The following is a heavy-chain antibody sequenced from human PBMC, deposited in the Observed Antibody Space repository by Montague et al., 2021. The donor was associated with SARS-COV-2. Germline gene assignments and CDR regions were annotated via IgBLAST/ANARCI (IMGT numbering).Heavy chain of an antibody. CDR2: IYYSGST. Sequence: SDTLSLTRTVSGGSISGYYWSWIRQSPGKGLEWIGYIYYSGSTKYNPLLESRVTVSVDRSKNQVSLKLTSVTAADTAVYYCATLLRSCTNAVCRTYYYYAMDVWGQGTTVTVSS. CDR1: GGSISGYY. CDR3: ATLLRSCTNAVCRTYYYYAMDV. J-gene: IGHJ6*02. V-gene: IGHV4-59*07. D-gene: IGHD2-8*01.